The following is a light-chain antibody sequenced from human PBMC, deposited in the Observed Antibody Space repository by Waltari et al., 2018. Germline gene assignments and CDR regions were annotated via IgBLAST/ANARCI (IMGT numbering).Light chain of an antibody. J-gene: IGLJ1*01. CDR1: SSDVGGYNY. CDR2: EVG. V-gene: IGLV2-14*01. Sequence: QSALTQPASVSGSPGQSITISCPGTSSDVGGYNYVSWSQQHPDKVPKLMIYEVGSRPSGVSDRFSGSKSGNTASLTISGLQAEDEADYYCSSYRSSSTLKYVFGTGTKVTVL. CDR3: SSYRSSSTLKYV.